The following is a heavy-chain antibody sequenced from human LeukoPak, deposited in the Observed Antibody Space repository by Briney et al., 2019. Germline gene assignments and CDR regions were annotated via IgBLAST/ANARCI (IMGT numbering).Heavy chain of an antibody. D-gene: IGHD3-10*01. CDR2: MNPNSGNA. Sequence: ASVKVSCKASGYTFPSDDMNWVRQPTGQGLEWMGWMNPNSGNAAYAQKSQGRVTMTWNTSINKAYMELSSLRSEVTAVYYCARRFSVAGSPLTYWGQGTLGTVSS. CDR3: ARRFSVAGSPLTY. V-gene: IGHV1-8*01. CDR1: GYTFPSDD. J-gene: IGHJ4*02.